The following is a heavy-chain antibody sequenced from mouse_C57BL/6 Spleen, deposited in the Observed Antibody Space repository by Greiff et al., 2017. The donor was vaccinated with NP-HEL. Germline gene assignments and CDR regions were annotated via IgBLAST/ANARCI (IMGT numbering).Heavy chain of an antibody. D-gene: IGHD2-3*01. CDR3: ARSGDGYFHAWFAY. Sequence: QVQLQQSGPELVKPGASVKISCKASGYAFSSSWMNWVKQRPGKGLEWIGRIYPGDGDTNYNGKFKGKATLTADKPSSTAYMQLSSLTSEDSAVYFCARSGDGYFHAWFAYWGQGTLVTVSA. CDR1: GYAFSSSW. V-gene: IGHV1-82*01. CDR2: IYPGDGDT. J-gene: IGHJ3*01.